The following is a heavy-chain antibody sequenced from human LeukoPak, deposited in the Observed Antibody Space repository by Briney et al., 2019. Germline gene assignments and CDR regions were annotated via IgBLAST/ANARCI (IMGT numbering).Heavy chain of an antibody. Sequence: GGSLRLSCAASGFTFSSYWMHWVRQAPGKGLVWVSRIKSDGSSTSYADSVKGRFTISRDNAKNTLYLQMNSLRAEDTALYYCARRAVAGLRSSYYFDYWGQGTLVTVSS. CDR1: GFTFSSYW. CDR2: IKSDGSST. J-gene: IGHJ4*02. D-gene: IGHD6-19*01. V-gene: IGHV3-74*01. CDR3: ARRAVAGLRSSYYFDY.